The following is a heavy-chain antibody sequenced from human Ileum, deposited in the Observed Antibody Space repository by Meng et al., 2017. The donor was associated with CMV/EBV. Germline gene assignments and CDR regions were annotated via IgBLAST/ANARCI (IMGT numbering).Heavy chain of an antibody. V-gene: IGHV1-3*01. Sequence: SCKASGYNFTNYAIHWVRQAHGQGLEWMGWINAGNGITKYSQKFQDRVTFTRDTSASTGYMELSSLRSEDTAVYYCARIGYGAHFDYWGQGSLVTVSS. CDR1: GYNFTNYA. CDR2: INAGNGIT. D-gene: IGHD4-17*01. CDR3: ARIGYGAHFDY. J-gene: IGHJ4*02.